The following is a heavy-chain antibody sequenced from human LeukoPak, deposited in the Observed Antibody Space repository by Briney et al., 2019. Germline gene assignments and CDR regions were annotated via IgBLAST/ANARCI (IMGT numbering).Heavy chain of an antibody. Sequence: GGSLRLSCAASGLTFSSYAMSWVRQAPGKGLEWVSAISGSGGSTYYADSVKGRFTISRDNSKNTLYLQMNSLRAEDTAVYYCAKGEFIMIVVVNKYYFLCHLGQGTLVTVSS. J-gene: IGHJ4*02. CDR3: AKGEFIMIVVVNKYYFLCH. CDR1: GLTFSSYA. V-gene: IGHV3-23*01. CDR2: ISGSGGST. D-gene: IGHD3-22*01.